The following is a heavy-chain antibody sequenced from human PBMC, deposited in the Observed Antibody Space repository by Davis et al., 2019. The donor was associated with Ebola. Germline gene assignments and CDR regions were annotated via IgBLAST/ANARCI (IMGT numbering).Heavy chain of an antibody. J-gene: IGHJ6*02. V-gene: IGHV4-34*01. CDR2: INHSGST. CDR1: GGSFSGYF. Sequence: GSLRLSCAVYGGSFSGYFWTWIRQPPGKGLEWIGEINHSGSTNYNPSLKSRVTISVDTSKNQFSLKLSSVTAADTAVFYCARGPGYCTGGVCYRTYYYGMDVWGQGTTVTVSS. CDR3: ARGPGYCTGGVCYRTYYYGMDV. D-gene: IGHD2-8*02.